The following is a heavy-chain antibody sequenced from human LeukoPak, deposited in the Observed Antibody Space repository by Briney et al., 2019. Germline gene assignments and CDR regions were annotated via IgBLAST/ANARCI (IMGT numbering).Heavy chain of an antibody. CDR3: ARVGFGLYYDFWSGDDAFDI. D-gene: IGHD3-3*01. Sequence: ASVKVSCKASGYTFTSYGISWVRQAPGQGLEWMGWISAYNGNTNYAQKLQGRVTMTTDTSTSTAYMELRSLRSDDTAVYYCARVGFGLYYDFWSGDDAFDIWGQGTMVTVSS. V-gene: IGHV1-18*01. J-gene: IGHJ3*02. CDR2: ISAYNGNT. CDR1: GYTFTSYG.